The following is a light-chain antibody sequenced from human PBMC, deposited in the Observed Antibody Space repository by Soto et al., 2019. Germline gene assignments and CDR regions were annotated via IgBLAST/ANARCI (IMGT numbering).Light chain of an antibody. Sequence: QSVLTQPRSVSGSPGQAVTISCTGTSSDVGVYNFVSWYQQHPGKAPKLMIYDVSQLPSGVPDRFSGSKSGNTASLTISGRQAEDEADYFCCSYAASTPYVFGTGTKLTVL. CDR2: DVS. V-gene: IGLV2-11*01. CDR3: CSYAASTPYV. J-gene: IGLJ1*01. CDR1: SSDVGVYNF.